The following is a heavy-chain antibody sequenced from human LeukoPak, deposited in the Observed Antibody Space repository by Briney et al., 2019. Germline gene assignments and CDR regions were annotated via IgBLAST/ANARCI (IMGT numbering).Heavy chain of an antibody. Sequence: PGGSLRLSCAASGFTFSSYGMHWVRQAPGKGLEWVTVMSYDGSNKYYADSVKGRFTISRDNSKNTLYLQMNSLRAEDTAVYYCAKGLGNHFDYWGQGTLVTVSS. CDR1: GFTFSSYG. CDR3: AKGLGNHFDY. D-gene: IGHD1-14*01. J-gene: IGHJ4*02. V-gene: IGHV3-30*18. CDR2: MSYDGSNK.